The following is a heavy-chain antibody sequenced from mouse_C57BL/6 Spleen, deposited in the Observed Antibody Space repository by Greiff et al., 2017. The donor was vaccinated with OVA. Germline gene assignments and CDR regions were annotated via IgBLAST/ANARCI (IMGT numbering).Heavy chain of an antibody. V-gene: IGHV1-52*01. J-gene: IGHJ4*01. Sequence: QVQLQQPGAELVRPGSSVKLSCKASGYTFTSYWMHWVKQRPIQGLEWIGNIDPSDSETHYNQKFKDKATLTVDKSSSTAYMQLSSLTSEDSAVYYCARLYYGSSYGGAMDYWCQGTSVTVSS. CDR1: GYTFTSYW. CDR3: ARLYYGSSYGGAMDY. CDR2: IDPSDSET. D-gene: IGHD1-1*01.